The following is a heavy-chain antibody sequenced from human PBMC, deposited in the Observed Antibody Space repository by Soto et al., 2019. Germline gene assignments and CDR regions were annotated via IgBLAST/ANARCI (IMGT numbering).Heavy chain of an antibody. Sequence: EVQVVESGGGLVQPRGSLRLSCAATGFTFSNYWMTWVRQAPGKGLEWVANVNPNGNEKYYVGSVKGRFSISRDNAENSLYLQLNSLRAEDTAVYYCASGVAGSYWGQGTLVTVSS. J-gene: IGHJ4*02. D-gene: IGHD6-19*01. CDR3: ASGVAGSY. CDR1: GFTFSNYW. V-gene: IGHV3-7*01. CDR2: VNPNGNEK.